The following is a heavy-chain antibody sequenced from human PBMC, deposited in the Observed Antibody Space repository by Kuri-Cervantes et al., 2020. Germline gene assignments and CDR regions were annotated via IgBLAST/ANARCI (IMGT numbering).Heavy chain of an antibody. J-gene: IGHJ4*02. CDR1: GFTFSSYW. CDR3: ARKCYDRSGTYSRDY. CDR2: INSDGSST. D-gene: IGHD3-22*01. Sequence: GESLKISCAASGFTFSSYWMHWVRQAPGKGLVWVSRINSDGSSTSYADSVKGRFTISRDNAKNTLYLQMNSLRAEDTAIYYCARKCYDRSGTYSRDYWGQGTLVTVSS. V-gene: IGHV3-74*01.